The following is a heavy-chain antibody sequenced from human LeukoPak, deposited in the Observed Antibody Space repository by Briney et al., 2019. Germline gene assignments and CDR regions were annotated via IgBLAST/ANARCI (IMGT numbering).Heavy chain of an antibody. Sequence: SETLSLTCTVSGGSISSYYWSWIRQPPGKGLEWIGYIYHSGSTYYNPSLKSRVTISVDTSKNQFSLKLSSVTAADTAVYYCARSIAVAGASPKDAFNIWGQGTMVTVSS. CDR2: IYHSGST. CDR3: ARSIAVAGASPKDAFNI. CDR1: GGSISSYY. D-gene: IGHD6-19*01. J-gene: IGHJ3*02. V-gene: IGHV4-59*12.